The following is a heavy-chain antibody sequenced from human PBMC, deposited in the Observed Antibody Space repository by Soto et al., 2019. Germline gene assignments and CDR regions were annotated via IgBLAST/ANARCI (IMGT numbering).Heavy chain of an antibody. Sequence: QVQLKESGPGLVKPSQTLSLTCSVSGGSITNGPYYWTWIRQHPGKGLEWIGYVYRGDNTNYNPSRNRRVPIAVDDSKNQFYLRLNSAAAADTAVYYCARGLPATPLAGSSWFDPWGQGTLATVSS. CDR1: GGSITNGPYY. V-gene: IGHV4-31*03. J-gene: IGHJ5*02. CDR2: VYRGDNT. D-gene: IGHD2-15*01. CDR3: ARGLPATPLAGSSWFDP.